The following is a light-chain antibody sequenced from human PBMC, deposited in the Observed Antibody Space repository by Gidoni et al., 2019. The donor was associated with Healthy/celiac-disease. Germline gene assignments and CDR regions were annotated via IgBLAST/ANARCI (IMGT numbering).Light chain of an antibody. CDR1: QSVSSN. J-gene: IGKJ1*01. V-gene: IGKV3-15*01. Sequence: EIVMTQSPATLSVSPRERATLSCRASQSVSSNLAWYQQKPGQAPRLLIYGASTRATGIPARCSGSGSGTEFTLTISSLQSEDFAVYYCQQYNNWPPWTFXQXTKVEIK. CDR3: QQYNNWPPWT. CDR2: GAS.